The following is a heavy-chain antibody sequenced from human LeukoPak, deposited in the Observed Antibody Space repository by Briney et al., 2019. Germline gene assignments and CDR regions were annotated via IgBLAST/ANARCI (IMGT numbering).Heavy chain of an antibody. CDR3: ARGCYYYDSSGYYTFDF. V-gene: IGHV4-4*07. CDR1: GGSISSYY. Sequence: PSETLSLTCTVSGGSISSYYWSWIRQPAGKGLEWIGRIYTSGSTNYNPSLKRRVTMSLDTSKNHFSLKLSSVPAADTAVYYCARGCYYYDSSGYYTFDFWGQGTLVTVSS. J-gene: IGHJ4*02. D-gene: IGHD3-22*01. CDR2: IYTSGST.